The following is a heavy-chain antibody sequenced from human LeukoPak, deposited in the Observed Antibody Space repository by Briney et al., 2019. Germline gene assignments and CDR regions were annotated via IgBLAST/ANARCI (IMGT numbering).Heavy chain of an antibody. CDR3: AIDRAYRSGSLGH. J-gene: IGHJ4*02. Sequence: GGSLRLSCAASGFTFSSYAMSWVRQAPGKGLEWVSGISSSGGSTYYADSGKGRFTISRDNSKNTLYLQMNSLRGEDTAVYYCAIDRAYRSGSLGHWGQGTLVTVSS. D-gene: IGHD6-19*01. V-gene: IGHV3-23*01. CDR1: GFTFSSYA. CDR2: ISSSGGST.